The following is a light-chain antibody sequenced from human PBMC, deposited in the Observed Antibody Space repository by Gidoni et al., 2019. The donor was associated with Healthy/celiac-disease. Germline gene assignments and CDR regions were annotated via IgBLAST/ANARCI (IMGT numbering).Light chain of an antibody. CDR1: SGINVGNYR. J-gene: IGLJ2*01. CDR2: YKSDSDK. Sequence: QAVLPQPSSLSASPGASASLTGTLRSGINVGNYRIYWYQQKPGSPPQYLLRYKSDSDKQQGSGVPSRFSGSKDASANAGILLISGLQSEDEADYYCMIWHSSAVVFGGGTKLTVL. V-gene: IGLV5-45*03. CDR3: MIWHSSAVV.